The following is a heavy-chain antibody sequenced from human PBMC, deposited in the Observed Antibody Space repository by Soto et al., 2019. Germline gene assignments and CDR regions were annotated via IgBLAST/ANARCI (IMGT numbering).Heavy chain of an antibody. J-gene: IGHJ6*02. CDR2: IIDSGGST. CDR3: AKGRSYYYYYGVDV. V-gene: IGHV3-23*01. Sequence: GSLRLSCAASGFTFSTCAMVWVRQAPGKGLEWVSDIIDSGGSTYYADSVKGRFTISRDNSKSTLYLQMNSLRAEDTALYYCAKGRSYYYYYGVDVWGQGTTVTVS. CDR1: GFTFSTCA.